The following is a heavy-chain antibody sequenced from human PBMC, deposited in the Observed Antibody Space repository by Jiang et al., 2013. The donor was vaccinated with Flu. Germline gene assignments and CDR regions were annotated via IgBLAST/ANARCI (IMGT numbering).Heavy chain of an antibody. D-gene: IGHD6-19*01. J-gene: IGHJ4*02. CDR1: GGSISSYY. CDR2: IYYSGST. CDR3: ARHSAVAGTEVDY. V-gene: IGHV4-59*08. Sequence: VKPSETLSLTCTVSGGSISSYYWSWIRQPPGKGLEWIGYIYYSGSTNYNPSLKSRVAISVDTSKNQFSLKLSSVTAADTAVYYCARHSAVAGTEVDYWGQGTLVTVSS.